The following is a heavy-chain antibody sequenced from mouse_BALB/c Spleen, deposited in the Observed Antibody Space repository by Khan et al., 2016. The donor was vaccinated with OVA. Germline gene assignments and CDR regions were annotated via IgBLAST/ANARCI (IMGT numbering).Heavy chain of an antibody. Sequence: EVQLQESGPGLVKPSQSLSLTCTVTGYSITSEFAWNWIRQFPGNKLEWMVYISYSGNTRYNPSLKSLISITRDTSRNQFFLQLNSVSTEETATYYCARKGYYDYDPFPYWGKGTLVTVSA. J-gene: IGHJ3*01. CDR3: ARKGYYDYDPFPY. D-gene: IGHD2-4*01. CDR1: GYSITSEFA. V-gene: IGHV3-2*02. CDR2: ISYSGNT.